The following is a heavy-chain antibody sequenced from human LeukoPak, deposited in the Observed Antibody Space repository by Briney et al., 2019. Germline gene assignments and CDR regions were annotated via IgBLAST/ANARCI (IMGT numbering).Heavy chain of an antibody. V-gene: IGHV3-30-3*01. CDR2: ISYDGSNK. D-gene: IGHD2-8*01. CDR3: ARDRLTNDAFDI. J-gene: IGHJ3*02. CDR1: GFTFSSYA. Sequence: GRSLRLSCAASGFTFSSYAMHWVRQAPGKGLEWVAVISYDGSNKYYADSVKGRFTISRGNSKNTLYLQMNSLRAEDTAMYYCARDRLTNDAFDIWGQGTMVTVSS.